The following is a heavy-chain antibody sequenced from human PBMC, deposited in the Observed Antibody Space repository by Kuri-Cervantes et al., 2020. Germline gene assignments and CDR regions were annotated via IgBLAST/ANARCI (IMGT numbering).Heavy chain of an antibody. CDR3: AREQQLVLYY. D-gene: IGHD6-13*01. Sequence: GESLKISCVTSGFIFSNYGMSWVRQAPGKGLERVAAIIGSGDAAFHADSVKGRFTISRDNAKNSLYLQMNSLRDEDTAVYYCAREQQLVLYYWGQGTLVTVSS. CDR1: GFIFSNYG. J-gene: IGHJ4*02. V-gene: IGHV3-23*01. CDR2: IIGSGDAA.